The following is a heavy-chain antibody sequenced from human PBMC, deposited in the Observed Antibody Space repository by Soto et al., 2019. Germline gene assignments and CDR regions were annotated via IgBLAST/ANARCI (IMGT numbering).Heavy chain of an antibody. D-gene: IGHD1-1*01. J-gene: IGHJ5*02. CDR1: GFTFSSYV. Sequence: PGGSLRLSCATSGFTFSSYVMHWVRQAPGKGLEWVSSISSSGGTTSYANSVKGHFTISRDNSRNTLYLQMNSLRAEDTAVYYCSIGELEIFFVGLREWFDPWGQGTLVTVSS. V-gene: IGHV3-23*01. CDR3: SIGELEIFFVGLREWFDP. CDR2: ISSSGGTT.